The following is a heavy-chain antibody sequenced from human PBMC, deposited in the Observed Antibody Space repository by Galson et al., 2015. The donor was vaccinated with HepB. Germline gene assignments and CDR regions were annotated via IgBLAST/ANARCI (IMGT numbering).Heavy chain of an antibody. D-gene: IGHD3-10*01. V-gene: IGHV3-15*01. CDR1: GFTFSNAW. CDR2: IKSKTDGGTT. CDR3: TTLYYIWYFDL. J-gene: IGHJ2*01. Sequence: SLRLSCAASGFTFSNAWMSWVRQAPGRGLEWVGRIKSKTDGGTTDYAAPVKGRFTISRDDSKNTLYLQMNSLKTEDTAVYYCTTLYYIWYFDLWGRGTLVTVSS.